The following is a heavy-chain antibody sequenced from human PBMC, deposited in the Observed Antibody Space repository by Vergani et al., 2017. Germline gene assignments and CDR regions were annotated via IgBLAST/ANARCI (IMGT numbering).Heavy chain of an antibody. V-gene: IGHV3-11*01. CDR3: ARTPTIYSNYVPYYYYYMDV. D-gene: IGHD4-11*01. J-gene: IGHJ6*03. Sequence: QVQLVESGGGLVKPGGSLRLSCAASGFTFSDYYMSWIRQAPGKGLEWVSYISSSGSTIYYADSVKGRFTISRDNAKNSLYLQMNSLRAEDTAVYYCARTPTIYSNYVPYYYYYMDVWGKGTTVIVSS. CDR1: GFTFSDYY. CDR2: ISSSGSTI.